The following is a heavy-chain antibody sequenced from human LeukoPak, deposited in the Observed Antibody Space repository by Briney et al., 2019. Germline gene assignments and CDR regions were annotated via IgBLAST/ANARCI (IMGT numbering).Heavy chain of an antibody. J-gene: IGHJ5*02. V-gene: IGHV4-39*07. CDR3: ARCSAASLDNWFDP. Sequence: SETLSLTCTVSGGSTSSSSYYWGWIRQPPGKGLEWIGSNYYSGSTYYNPSLKSRVTISVDTSKNQFSLKLSSVTAADTAVYYCARCSAASLDNWFDPWGQGTLVTVSS. CDR2: NYYSGST. D-gene: IGHD6-13*01. CDR1: GGSTSSSSYY.